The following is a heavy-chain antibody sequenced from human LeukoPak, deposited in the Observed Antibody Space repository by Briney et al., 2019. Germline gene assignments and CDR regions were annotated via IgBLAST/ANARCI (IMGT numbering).Heavy chain of an antibody. CDR2: INPISGCK. CDR3: ARDLYFGSGSYGH. D-gene: IGHD3-10*01. CDR1: GYSFTGNY. V-gene: IGHV1-2*02. Sequence: GASVKVSCKASGYSFTGNYIHWVRQAPGQGLEWMGWINPISGCKYFAQNFQDRVTLTRDTSISTAYMELSSLRSDDTAVYYCARDLYFGSGSYGHWGQGTLVTVSS. J-gene: IGHJ4*02.